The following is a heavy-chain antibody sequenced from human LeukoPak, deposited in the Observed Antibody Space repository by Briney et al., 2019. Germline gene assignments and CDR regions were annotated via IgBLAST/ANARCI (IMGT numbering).Heavy chain of an antibody. CDR3: ARGRRILRVVVAAASWFDP. CDR2: IYTSGST. V-gene: IGHV4-4*07. D-gene: IGHD2-15*01. CDR1: GGSISSYY. Sequence: SETLSLTCTVSGGSISSYYWSWIRQPAGKGLEWIGRIYTSGSTNYNPSLKSRVIMSLDASKNQFSLSLRSVTAADTAVYYCARGRRILRVVVAAASWFDPWGQGTLVTVSS. J-gene: IGHJ5*02.